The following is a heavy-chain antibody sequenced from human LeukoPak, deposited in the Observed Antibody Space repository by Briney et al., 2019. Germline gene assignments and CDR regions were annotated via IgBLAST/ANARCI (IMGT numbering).Heavy chain of an antibody. J-gene: IGHJ3*02. CDR1: GFTFSSYS. D-gene: IGHD6-13*01. CDR2: ISSSTI. CDR3: GTVGDSSSWYWNAFDI. Sequence: GGSLRLSCAASGFTFSSYSMNWVRQAPGRGLEWVSYISSSTIYYADSVKGRFTISRDNAKNSLYLQMNSLRAEDTAVYYCGTVGDSSSWYWNAFDIWGQGTMVTVSS. V-gene: IGHV3-48*01.